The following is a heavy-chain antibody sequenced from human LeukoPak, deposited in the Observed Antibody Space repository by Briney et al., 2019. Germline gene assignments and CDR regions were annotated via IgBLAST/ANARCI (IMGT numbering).Heavy chain of an antibody. CDR2: IRDSGSST. CDR3: AREGLETKGLYLDY. J-gene: IGHJ4*02. CDR1: GFTFSSYA. Sequence: PGGSLRLSCAASGFTFSSYAMSWVRQAPGKGLEWVSAIRDSGSSTHYADSVKGRFTTSRHNSKKTLYLQMNSLKSEDTAVYYCAREGLETKGLYLDYWGQGTLVTVSS. V-gene: IGHV3-23*01.